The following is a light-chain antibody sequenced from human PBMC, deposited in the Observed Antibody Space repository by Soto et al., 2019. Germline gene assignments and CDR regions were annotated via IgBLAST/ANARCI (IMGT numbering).Light chain of an antibody. Sequence: EIVMTHSPVTLSVPPVARVPLSCRGSKSISSNLAWHQQTPGQAPSLLIYGAFTRATGIPARFSGTGSGTDFTLTISSLQSEDFALYYCQQYNASPLTFGQGTKVDIK. CDR1: KSISSN. J-gene: IGKJ1*01. V-gene: IGKV3-15*01. CDR2: GAF. CDR3: QQYNASPLT.